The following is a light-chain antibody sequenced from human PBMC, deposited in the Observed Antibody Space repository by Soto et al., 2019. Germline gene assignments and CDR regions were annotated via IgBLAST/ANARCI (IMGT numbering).Light chain of an antibody. CDR1: SSDVGGYNH. CDR2: EVD. CDR3: SSYAGNNIVI. V-gene: IGLV2-8*01. Sequence: QSVLTQPPSASGSPGQSVTISCTGTSSDVGGYNHVSWYQHHPGKAPQLMIYEVDKRPSGVPDRFSGSRSGNTASLTVSWLQAEDEADYYCSSYAGNNIVIFGGGTKLTVL. J-gene: IGLJ2*01.